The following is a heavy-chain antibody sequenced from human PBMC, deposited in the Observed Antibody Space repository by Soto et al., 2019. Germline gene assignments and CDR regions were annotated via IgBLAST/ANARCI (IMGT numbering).Heavy chain of an antibody. Sequence: WGSLRLSCAASGFAFISYSINFCRHSPCKWLEWVSYISSSSSTIYYADSVKGRFTISRDNAKNSLYLQMNSLRDEDTAVYYCARDCLADYGDYVTPLGYWGQGTLVTVSS. CDR3: ARDCLADYGDYVTPLGY. CDR2: ISSSSSTI. D-gene: IGHD4-17*01. V-gene: IGHV3-48*02. CDR1: GFAFISYS. J-gene: IGHJ4*02.